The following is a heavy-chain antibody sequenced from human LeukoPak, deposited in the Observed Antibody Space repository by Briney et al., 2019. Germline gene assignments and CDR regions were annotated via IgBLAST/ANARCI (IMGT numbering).Heavy chain of an antibody. D-gene: IGHD4-17*01. CDR3: ARGVYGDQFYYYYYMDV. CDR1: GGSISSYY. J-gene: IGHJ6*03. Sequence: SETLSLTCTVSGGSISSYYWSWIRRPPGKGLEWIGYIYYSGSTNYNPSLKSRVTISVDTSKNQFSLKLSSVTAADTAVYYCARGVYGDQFYYYYYMDVWGKGTTVTISS. V-gene: IGHV4-59*01. CDR2: IYYSGST.